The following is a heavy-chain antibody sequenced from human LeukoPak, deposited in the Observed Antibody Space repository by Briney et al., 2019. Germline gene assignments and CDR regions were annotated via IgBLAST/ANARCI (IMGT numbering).Heavy chain of an antibody. Sequence: PGGSLRLSGAASGFTFSDNWMNWVRQAPGKGLEWMAKIKQDGSEKYYVDSVKGRFTISRDNAKKSVYLQMNSLRAEDTAVYYCASDGFDIWGQGTMVTVSS. CDR3: ASDGFDI. CDR1: GFTFSDNW. V-gene: IGHV3-7*03. CDR2: IKQDGSEK. J-gene: IGHJ3*02.